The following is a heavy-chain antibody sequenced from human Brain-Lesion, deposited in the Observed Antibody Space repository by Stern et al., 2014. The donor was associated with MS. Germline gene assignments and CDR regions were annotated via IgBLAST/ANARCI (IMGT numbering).Heavy chain of an antibody. CDR3: ARDITGSSAYFAY. J-gene: IGHJ4*02. Sequence: VHLVESGGDLVQPGRSLRLSCAAFGFTFDDYAMHWVRQAPGKGLEWVAGISWNSGTIGYADSVKGRFTTSRDNAYSSLYLQMNSLRPEDTALYYWARDITGSSAYFAYWGQGTLVTVSS. V-gene: IGHV3-9*01. CDR2: ISWNSGTI. D-gene: IGHD1-14*01. CDR1: GFTFDDYA.